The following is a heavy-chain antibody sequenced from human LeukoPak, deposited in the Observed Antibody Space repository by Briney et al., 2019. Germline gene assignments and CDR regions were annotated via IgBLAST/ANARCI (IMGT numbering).Heavy chain of an antibody. Sequence: PSETLSLTCAVYGGSFSGYYWSWIRQPPGKGLEWIGEINHSGSTNYNPSLKSRVTISVDTSKNQFSLKLSSVTAADTAVYYCARWRYDFWSGYYTSYYYYYMDVWGKGTTVTVS. J-gene: IGHJ6*03. V-gene: IGHV4-34*01. CDR3: ARWRYDFWSGYYTSYYYYYMDV. D-gene: IGHD3-3*01. CDR2: INHSGST. CDR1: GGSFSGYY.